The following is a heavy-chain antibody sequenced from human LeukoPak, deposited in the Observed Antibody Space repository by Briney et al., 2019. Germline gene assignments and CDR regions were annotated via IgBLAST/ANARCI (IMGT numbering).Heavy chain of an antibody. Sequence: ASVKVSCKASGYIFTGHYMNWVRQVPGQGLEWMGRINPKTGGTNYAQNFQGRVTMTRDTSISTTYMELSRLRPDDTAVYYCARVGDGLNDAFDIWGQGTMVTVSS. CDR3: ARVGDGLNDAFDI. V-gene: IGHV1-2*06. CDR2: INPKTGGT. CDR1: GYIFTGHY. D-gene: IGHD5-24*01. J-gene: IGHJ3*02.